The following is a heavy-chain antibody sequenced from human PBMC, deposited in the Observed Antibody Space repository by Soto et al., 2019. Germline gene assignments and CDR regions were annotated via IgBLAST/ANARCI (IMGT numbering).Heavy chain of an antibody. Sequence: SETLSLTCAVYGGSFSGYYWSWIRQPPGKGLEWIGEINHSGSTNYNPSLKSRVTISVDTSKNQFSLKLSSVTAADTAVYYCARGRGYSGTRAYYYYYMDVWGKGTTVTVSS. CDR1: GGSFSGYY. CDR3: ARGRGYSGTRAYYYYYMDV. CDR2: INHSGST. J-gene: IGHJ6*03. V-gene: IGHV4-34*01. D-gene: IGHD5-12*01.